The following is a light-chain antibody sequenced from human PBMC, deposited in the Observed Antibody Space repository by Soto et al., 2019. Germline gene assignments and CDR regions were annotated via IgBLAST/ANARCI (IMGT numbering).Light chain of an antibody. CDR2: DAS. CDR3: QQVETYPWT. J-gene: IGKJ1*01. Sequence: EIVLTQSPSTLSLSPGERATLSCRASQSVTTFLAWYQQKPGQAPKLLIYDASNRATGIPARFSGSGSGTDFTLTINALQPEDSATYFCQQVETYPWTFGQGTKVDIK. CDR1: QSVTTF. V-gene: IGKV3-11*01.